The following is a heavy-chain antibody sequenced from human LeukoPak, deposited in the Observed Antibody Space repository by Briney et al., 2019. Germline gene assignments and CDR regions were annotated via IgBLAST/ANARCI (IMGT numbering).Heavy chain of an antibody. Sequence: GGSLRLSCAASGFTFSSYSMNWVRQAPGKGPEWVSSISSSSSYIYYADSVKGRFTISRDNAKNSLYLQMNSLRAEDTAVYYCARAGGLRYFDWLFDYWGQGTLVTVSS. CDR3: ARAGGLRYFDWLFDY. CDR1: GFTFSSYS. D-gene: IGHD3-9*01. CDR2: ISSSSSYI. V-gene: IGHV3-21*01. J-gene: IGHJ4*02.